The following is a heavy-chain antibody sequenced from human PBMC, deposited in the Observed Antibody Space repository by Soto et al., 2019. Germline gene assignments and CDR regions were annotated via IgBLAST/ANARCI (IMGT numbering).Heavy chain of an antibody. CDR3: ARGRLGIDY. Sequence: QGQLQQWGAGLLKPSETLSLTCAVYGGSFSGYYWSWIRQPPGKGFEWIGEINHSGSTNYNPSLKSRVTISVDTSTDQFSLKLSSVTAADTAVDYCARGRLGIDYWGHGTLVIVSS. CDR1: GGSFSGYY. V-gene: IGHV4-34*01. D-gene: IGHD1-26*01. CDR2: INHSGST. J-gene: IGHJ4*01.